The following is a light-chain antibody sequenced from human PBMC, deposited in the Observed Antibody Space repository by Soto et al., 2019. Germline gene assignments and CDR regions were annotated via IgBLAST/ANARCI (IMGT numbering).Light chain of an antibody. CDR1: QSFRGL. Sequence: EVVLTQSPVTLSLSPGERATLSCRASQSFRGLLAWYQQKPGQAPRLLIYDAYNRATGIPPRFSGSGSGTDFTLTISSLDPEDSAVYYCQQRHMLPITFGQGTRLEIK. J-gene: IGKJ5*01. CDR2: DAY. V-gene: IGKV3-11*01. CDR3: QQRHMLPIT.